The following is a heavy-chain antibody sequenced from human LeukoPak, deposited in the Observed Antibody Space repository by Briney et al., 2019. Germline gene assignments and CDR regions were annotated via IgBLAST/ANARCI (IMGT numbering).Heavy chain of an antibody. J-gene: IGHJ3*01. Sequence: QPGGSLRLSCAASGFTFSSYAMSWVRQAPEKGLEWVSVIFSGGDIYYADSVKDRFIISRDISRNTLYLQMNSLRAEDTAVYYCARGWGYFGSGHAFDVWGQGTMVTVSS. D-gene: IGHD3-10*01. CDR2: IFSGGDI. CDR3: ARGWGYFGSGHAFDV. CDR1: GFTFSSYA. V-gene: IGHV3-66*01.